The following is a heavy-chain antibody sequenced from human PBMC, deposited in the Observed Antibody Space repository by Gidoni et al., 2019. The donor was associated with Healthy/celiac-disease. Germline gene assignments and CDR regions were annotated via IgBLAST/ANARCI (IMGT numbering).Heavy chain of an antibody. Sequence: EVQLVESGGGLVQPGRSLRLSCTASGFTFGDYAMRWFRQAPGKGLEWVGFIRSKAYGGTTEYAASVKGRFTISRDDSKSIAYLQMNSLKTEDTAVYYCTGPHYYDSSGYNGYFDYWGQGTLVTVSS. CDR1: GFTFGDYA. CDR2: IRSKAYGGTT. D-gene: IGHD3-22*01. J-gene: IGHJ4*02. CDR3: TGPHYYDSSGYNGYFDY. V-gene: IGHV3-49*03.